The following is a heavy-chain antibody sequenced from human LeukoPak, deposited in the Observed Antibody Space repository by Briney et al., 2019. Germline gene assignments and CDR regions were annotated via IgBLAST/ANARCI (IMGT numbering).Heavy chain of an antibody. J-gene: IGHJ4*02. CDR1: GFTFDDYA. CDR3: ARDAAYGDYGEY. CDR2: ISWNSGSI. D-gene: IGHD4-17*01. Sequence: GGSLRLSCAASGFTFDDYAMHWVRQAPGKGLEWVSGISWNSGSIGYADSVKGRFTISRDNAKNTLYLQMNSLRAEDTAVYYCARDAAYGDYGEYWGQGTLVTVSS. V-gene: IGHV3-9*01.